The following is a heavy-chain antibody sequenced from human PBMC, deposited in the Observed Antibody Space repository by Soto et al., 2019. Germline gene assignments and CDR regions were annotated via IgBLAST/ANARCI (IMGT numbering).Heavy chain of an antibody. CDR1: GFTFSSYS. J-gene: IGHJ4*02. CDR2: ISSSSSYI. Sequence: GGSLRLSCAASGFTFSSYSMNWVRQAPGKGLEWVSSISSSSSYIYYADSVKGRFTISRDNAKNSLYLQMNSLRAEDTAVYYCARCAGDIYYGSGPGVFDYWGRGTLVTVSS. CDR3: ARCAGDIYYGSGPGVFDY. V-gene: IGHV3-21*01. D-gene: IGHD3-22*01.